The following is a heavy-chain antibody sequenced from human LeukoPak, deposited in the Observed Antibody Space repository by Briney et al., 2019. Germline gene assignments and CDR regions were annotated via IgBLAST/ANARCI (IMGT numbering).Heavy chain of an antibody. CDR3: ARIPVFRSWFDP. CDR2: INHSGST. J-gene: IGHJ5*02. V-gene: IGHV4-34*01. CDR1: GGSFSGYY. D-gene: IGHD2-21*01. Sequence: SETLSLTCAVYGGSFSGYYWSWIRQPPGKGLEWIGEINHSGSTNYNPSLKSRVTISVDTSKNQFSLKPSSVTAADTAVYYCARIPVFRSWFDPWGQGTLVTVSS.